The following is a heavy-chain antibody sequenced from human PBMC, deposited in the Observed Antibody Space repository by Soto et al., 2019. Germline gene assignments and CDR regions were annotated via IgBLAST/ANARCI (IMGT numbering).Heavy chain of an antibody. Sequence: GASVKVSCKPSGYTFTDYYMHWVRQAPGQGLEWMGWINPKSGGTNYAQKFQGWVTMTRDTSISTAYMDLSRLRSNDTAVYYCARNSGYCSSTGCNFDYCGQGTQVTVSS. CDR1: GYTFTDYY. CDR3: ARNSGYCSSTGCNFDY. D-gene: IGHD2-2*03. J-gene: IGHJ4*02. V-gene: IGHV1-2*04. CDR2: INPKSGGT.